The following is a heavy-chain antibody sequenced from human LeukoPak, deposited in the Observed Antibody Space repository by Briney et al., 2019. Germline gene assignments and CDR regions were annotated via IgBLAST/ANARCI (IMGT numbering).Heavy chain of an antibody. Sequence: PGGSLRLSCAASGFTFSSSGMSRVRQAPGKGLEWVSAISGSGDSTYYADSVKGRFTISRDNSKNTLYLQMNSLRAEDTAVYYCAKEIYLGSGSYFDYGGQGTLVTVSS. CDR2: ISGSGDST. J-gene: IGHJ4*02. V-gene: IGHV3-23*01. D-gene: IGHD3-10*01. CDR3: AKEIYLGSGSYFDY. CDR1: GFTFSSSG.